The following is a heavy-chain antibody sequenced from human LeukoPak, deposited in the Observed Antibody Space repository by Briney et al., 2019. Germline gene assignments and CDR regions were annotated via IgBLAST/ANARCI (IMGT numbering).Heavy chain of an antibody. CDR3: ARERPPGTFDP. CDR2: IHTSGST. V-gene: IGHV4-4*07. Sequence: SETLSLTCTVSGGSISTYYWSWIRQPAGKGLEWIGRIHTSGSTIYNPSLRGRATMSVDTSKNQFSLKLSSVTAADTAVYYCARERPPGTFDPWGQGTLVTVSS. J-gene: IGHJ5*02. CDR1: GGSISTYY. D-gene: IGHD3-10*01.